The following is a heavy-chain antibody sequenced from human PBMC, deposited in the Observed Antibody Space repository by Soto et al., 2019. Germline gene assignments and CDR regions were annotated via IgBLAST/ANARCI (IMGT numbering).Heavy chain of an antibody. J-gene: IGHJ4*02. Sequence: QVQLQESGPGLVKPSETLSLTCTVSGGSISSYYWSWTRQPPGKGLEWIGYIYYSGSTNYNPSLKSRVTISVDTSKNQFSLKLSSVTAADTAVYYCARAYRGYSYGYDYWGQGTLVTVSS. CDR1: GGSISSYY. V-gene: IGHV4-59*01. D-gene: IGHD5-18*01. CDR2: IYYSGST. CDR3: ARAYRGYSYGYDY.